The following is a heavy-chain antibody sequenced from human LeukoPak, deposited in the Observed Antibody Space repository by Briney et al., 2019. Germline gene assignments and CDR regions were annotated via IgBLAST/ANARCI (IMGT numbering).Heavy chain of an antibody. CDR1: GGPVSSGNYY. CDR3: ARDPAGYYPH. Sequence: PSETLSLTCTVSGGPVSSGNYYWSWIRQPPGKGLEWIGYIYNSGSTNYNPSLKSRVTISVDTSKNQFSLKLTSVTAADTAVYYCARDPAGYYPHWGQGTLVTVSS. J-gene: IGHJ4*02. D-gene: IGHD3-16*01. V-gene: IGHV4-61*01. CDR2: IYNSGST.